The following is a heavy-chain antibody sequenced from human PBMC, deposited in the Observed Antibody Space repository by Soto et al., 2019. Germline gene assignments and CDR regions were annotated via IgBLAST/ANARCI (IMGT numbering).Heavy chain of an antibody. J-gene: IGHJ6*03. CDR2: IGTAGDT. Sequence: EVQLVESGGGLVQPGGSLRLSCAASGFTFSSYDIHWVRQATGKGLEWVSAIGTAGDTYYPGSVKGRFTISRENAKNSLYLQMNSQRAGDTALYYCARGWLATGGSLSYMDVWGKGTTVTVSS. D-gene: IGHD6-13*01. CDR1: GFTFSSYD. CDR3: ARGWLATGGSLSYMDV. V-gene: IGHV3-13*01.